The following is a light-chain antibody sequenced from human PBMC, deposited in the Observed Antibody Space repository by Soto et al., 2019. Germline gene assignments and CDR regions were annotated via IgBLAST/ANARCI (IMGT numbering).Light chain of an antibody. CDR2: GAS. J-gene: IGKJ2*01. CDR3: QQYNKWPPYT. CDR1: QSVSSN. V-gene: IGKV3-15*01. Sequence: EIVMTQSPANLSVSPGERATLSCRASQSVSSNLAWYQQKPGPGPRLLIYGASTRATSIPARFSGSGSGTEFTLTINSLQSEDLAVYYCQQYNKWPPYTFGQGTKLEIK.